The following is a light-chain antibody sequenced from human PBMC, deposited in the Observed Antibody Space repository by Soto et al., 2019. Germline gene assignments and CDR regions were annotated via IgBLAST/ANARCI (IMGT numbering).Light chain of an antibody. Sequence: SGDVGGYNYVSWYQQHPGKAHMLLIYEVSYRPSGVANRVAGSKSGNTASLTISGLQAEDEADYYCSSYISSSTYVFGTGTKVTV. CDR1: SGDVGGYNY. CDR2: EVS. V-gene: IGLV2-14*01. J-gene: IGLJ1*01. CDR3: SSYISSSTYV.